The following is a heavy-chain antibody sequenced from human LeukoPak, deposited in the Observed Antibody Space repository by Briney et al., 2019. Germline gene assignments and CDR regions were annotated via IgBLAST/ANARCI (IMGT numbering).Heavy chain of an antibody. V-gene: IGHV3-33*01. Sequence: GRSLRLSCAASGFTFSSYGMHWVRQAPGKGLEWVAVIWYDGSNKYNADSVKGRFTISRDNSKNTLYLQMNSLRAEDTAVYYCARDLGGSSSAPFDYWGQGTLVTVSS. J-gene: IGHJ4*02. D-gene: IGHD6-6*01. CDR1: GFTFSSYG. CDR2: IWYDGSNK. CDR3: ARDLGGSSSAPFDY.